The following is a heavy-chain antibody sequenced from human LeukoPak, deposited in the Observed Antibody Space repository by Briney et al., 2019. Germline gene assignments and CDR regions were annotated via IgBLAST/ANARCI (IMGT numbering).Heavy chain of an antibody. J-gene: IGHJ6*02. CDR3: ARGGYCSGGSCYSLYYYYYYGMDV. CDR1: GFTFSSYA. CDR2: ISYDGSNK. Sequence: GGSLRLSCAASGFTFSSYAMNWVRQAPGKGLEWVALISYDGSNKNYADSVKGRFTISRDNSKNTLYLQMNSLRAEDTAVYYCARGGYCSGGSCYSLYYYYYYGMDVWGQGTTVTVSS. V-gene: IGHV3-30-3*01. D-gene: IGHD2-15*01.